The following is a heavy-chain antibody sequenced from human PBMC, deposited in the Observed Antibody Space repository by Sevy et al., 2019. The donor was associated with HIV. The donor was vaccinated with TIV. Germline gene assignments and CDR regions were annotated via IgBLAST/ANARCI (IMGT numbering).Heavy chain of an antibody. Sequence: GESLKISCAASGFTFSPYWMTWGRQAPGKGLGWVANIRPDGSDKYYVDSVKGRFTISRDNAKNSLYLQMNSLRADDTAMYYCARGVGLDCWGQGALVTVSS. CDR3: ARGVGLDC. J-gene: IGHJ4*02. CDR1: GFTFSPYW. CDR2: IRPDGSDK. V-gene: IGHV3-7*01. D-gene: IGHD1-26*01.